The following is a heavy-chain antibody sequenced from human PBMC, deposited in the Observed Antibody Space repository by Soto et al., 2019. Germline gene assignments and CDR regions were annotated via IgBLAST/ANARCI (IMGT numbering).Heavy chain of an antibody. V-gene: IGHV4-59*01. D-gene: IGHD2-15*01. J-gene: IGHJ4*02. CDR2: IYYSGST. Sequence: SETLSLTCTVSGGSISSYYWSWIRQPPGKGLEWIGYIYYSGSTNYNPSLKSRVTISVDTSKNQFSLKLSSVTAADTAVYYCARGPGYCSGGSCYPSTNFDYWGQGTLVTVSS. CDR1: GGSISSYY. CDR3: ARGPGYCSGGSCYPSTNFDY.